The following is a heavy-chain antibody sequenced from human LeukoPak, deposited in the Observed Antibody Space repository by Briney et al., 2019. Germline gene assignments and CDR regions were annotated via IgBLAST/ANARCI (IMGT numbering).Heavy chain of an antibody. Sequence: ASVKVSCKASGYTFTRNAVNWVRQAPGQGLEWMGGIIPIFGTANYAQKFQGRVTITADESTSTAYMELSSLRSEDTAVYYCARVDSNYPYYFDYWGQGTLVTVSS. CDR1: GYTFTRNA. J-gene: IGHJ4*02. CDR3: ARVDSNYPYYFDY. D-gene: IGHD4-11*01. V-gene: IGHV1-69*13. CDR2: IIPIFGTA.